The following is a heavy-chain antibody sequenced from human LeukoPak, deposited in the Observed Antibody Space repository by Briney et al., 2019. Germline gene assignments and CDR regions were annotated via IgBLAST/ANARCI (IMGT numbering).Heavy chain of an antibody. CDR1: GGSISSGGYS. CDR2: IYHSGST. V-gene: IGHV4-30-2*01. CDR3: ARVTGTTVDY. D-gene: IGHD1-7*01. J-gene: IGHJ4*02. Sequence: SETLSLTCAVSGGSISSGGYSWSWIRQPPGKGLEWIGYIYHSGSTYYNPSLKSRVTISVDRSKNQFSLKLSSVTAADTAVYYCARVTGTTVDYWGQGTLVTVSS.